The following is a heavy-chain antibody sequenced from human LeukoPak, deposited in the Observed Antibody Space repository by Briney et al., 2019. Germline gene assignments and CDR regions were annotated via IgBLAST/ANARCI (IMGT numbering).Heavy chain of an antibody. Sequence: GGSLRLSCAASGFAFNFYAMSWVRQAPGQGLEWVSVISDSGSLTYYADSVKGRFTISRDNSKNTLFLQMNSLRAEDTAVYYCAKDARRTNGWYFFDYWGQGTLVTVSS. CDR2: ISDSGSLT. D-gene: IGHD6-19*01. V-gene: IGHV3-23*01. CDR3: AKDARRTNGWYFFDY. J-gene: IGHJ4*02. CDR1: GFAFNFYA.